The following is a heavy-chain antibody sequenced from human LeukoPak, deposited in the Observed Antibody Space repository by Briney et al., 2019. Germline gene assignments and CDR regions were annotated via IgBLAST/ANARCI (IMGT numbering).Heavy chain of an antibody. D-gene: IGHD2-2*01. J-gene: IGHJ5*02. CDR2: ISSSSRTI. CDR3: ARDYCSSTSCYWFDP. Sequence: GGSLRLPCAASGFTFSSYSMNWVRQAPGKGLEWVSYISSSSRTIYYADSVKGRFTISRDNDKNSLYLQMNSLRAEDTAVYYCARDYCSSTSCYWFDPWGQGTLVTVSS. V-gene: IGHV3-48*01. CDR1: GFTFSSYS.